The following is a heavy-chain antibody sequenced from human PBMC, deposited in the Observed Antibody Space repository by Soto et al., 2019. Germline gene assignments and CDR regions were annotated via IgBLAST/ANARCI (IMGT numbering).Heavy chain of an antibody. CDR3: ARVWGGALDI. CDR2: IYYSGST. V-gene: IGHV4-59*01. Sequence: ASETLSVTCTVSGGSISSYYWSWSRQPPWKGLEWIGYIYYSGSTNYNPSLKSRVTISVDTSKNQFSLKLSSVTAADTAVYYCARVWGGALDIWGQGTMVTVSS. J-gene: IGHJ3*02. CDR1: GGSISSYY. D-gene: IGHD3-10*01.